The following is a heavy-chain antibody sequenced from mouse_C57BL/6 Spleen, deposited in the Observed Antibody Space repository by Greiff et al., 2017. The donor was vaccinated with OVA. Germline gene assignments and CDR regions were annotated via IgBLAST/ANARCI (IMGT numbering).Heavy chain of an antibody. CDR3: ARSESNYPFDY. CDR1: GYTFTSYW. D-gene: IGHD2-5*01. CDR2: IDPSDSET. V-gene: IGHV1-52*01. J-gene: IGHJ2*01. Sequence: QVQLKQPGAELVRPGSSVKLSCKASGYTFTSYWMHWVKQRPIQGLEWIGNIDPSDSETHYNQKFKDKATLTVDKSSSTAYMQLSSLTSEDSAVYYCARSESNYPFDYWGQGTTLTVSS.